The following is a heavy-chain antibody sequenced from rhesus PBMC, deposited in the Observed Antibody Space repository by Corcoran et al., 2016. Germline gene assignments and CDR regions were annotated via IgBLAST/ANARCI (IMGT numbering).Heavy chain of an antibody. D-gene: IGHD6-13*01. CDR1: GFSLTTTGMG. CDR2: IYWNDDK. V-gene: IGHV2-1*01. CDR3: VRRRYSSWSSHGLDS. J-gene: IGHJ6*01. Sequence: QVTLKESGPALVKPTQTLTLTCTFSGFSLTTTGMGVGWIRQSSRKTLEWLAHIYWNDDKYYSTSQKNRLTISKDTSKNQVLLTMTNMDPEDTATYYCVRRRYSSWSSHGLDSWGQGSFVTVSS.